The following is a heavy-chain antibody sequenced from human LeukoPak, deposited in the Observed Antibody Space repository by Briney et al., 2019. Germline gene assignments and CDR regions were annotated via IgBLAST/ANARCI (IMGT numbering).Heavy chain of an antibody. V-gene: IGHV3-7*02. CDR3: ARVSINYGDYEGAFDI. J-gene: IGHJ3*02. CDR2: IKKDGSEK. Sequence: GGSLRLSCAASGFTFSTYWMSWVRQAPGKGLEWVANIKKDGSEKHYVDSVKGRFTISRDDAKNSLYLQMNSLRDEDTAVYYCARVSINYGDYEGAFDIWGQGTMVTVSS. CDR1: GFTFSTYW. D-gene: IGHD4-17*01.